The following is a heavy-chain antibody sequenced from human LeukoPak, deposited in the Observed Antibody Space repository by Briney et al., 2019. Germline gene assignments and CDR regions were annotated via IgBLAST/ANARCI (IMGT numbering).Heavy chain of an antibody. CDR3: ARDLYKIDP. V-gene: IGHV4-31*03. D-gene: IGHD1-14*01. CDR1: GGPISNSDYY. J-gene: IGHJ5*02. Sequence: SQTLSLTCTVSGGPISNSDYYWSWIRQHPGKGLEWIGYIYYSGSTYYNPSLKSRVSMSVDTSKNQFSLKLSSVTAADTAVYYCARDLYKIDPWGQGTLVTVSS. CDR2: IYYSGST.